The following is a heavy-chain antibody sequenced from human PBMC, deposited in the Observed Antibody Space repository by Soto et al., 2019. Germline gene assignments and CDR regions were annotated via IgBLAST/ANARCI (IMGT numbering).Heavy chain of an antibody. D-gene: IGHD1-26*01. CDR3: ARGLGLYYFDY. J-gene: IGHJ4*02. V-gene: IGHV1-3*01. CDR2: INAGNGNT. CDR1: GYTFTNYA. Sequence: ASVKVSCKASGYTFTNYAMHWVRQAPGQRLEWMGWINAGNGNTKYSQKFQGRVTITRDTSASTAYMELSSLRSEDAAVYYCARGLGLYYFDYWGQGTLVTVS.